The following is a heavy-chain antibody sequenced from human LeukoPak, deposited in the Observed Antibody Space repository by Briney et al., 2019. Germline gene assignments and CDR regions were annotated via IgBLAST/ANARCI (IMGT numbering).Heavy chain of an antibody. D-gene: IGHD6-13*01. CDR3: ARVIIAAAGTVYYMDV. Sequence: PSETLSLTCTVSGGSISSSSYYWGWIRQPPGKGLEWIGSIYYSGSTYYNPSLKSRVTISVDTSKNQFSLKLSSVTAADTAVYYCARVIIAAAGTVYYMDVWGKGTTVTVSS. V-gene: IGHV4-39*01. CDR2: IYYSGST. J-gene: IGHJ6*03. CDR1: GGSISSSSYY.